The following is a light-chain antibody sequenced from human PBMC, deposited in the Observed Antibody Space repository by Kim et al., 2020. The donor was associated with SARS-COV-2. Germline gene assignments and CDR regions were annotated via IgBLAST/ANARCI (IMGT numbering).Light chain of an antibody. CDR1: SGHSSYA. V-gene: IGLV4-69*01. J-gene: IGLJ2*01. Sequence: ASVKLTCTLSSGHSSYAIAWHQQQAEKGPRYLMNLNTDGRHSKGVGIPDRFSGTSPGAGRYLTISSLQPADVADYCCQTWCTGNAVFGGGTQLTVL. CDR2: LNTDGRH. CDR3: QTWCTGNAV.